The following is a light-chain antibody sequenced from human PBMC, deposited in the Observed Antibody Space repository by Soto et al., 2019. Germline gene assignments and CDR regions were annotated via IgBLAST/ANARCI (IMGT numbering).Light chain of an antibody. CDR3: QQYGSSQWT. V-gene: IGKV3-20*01. CDR2: GVS. CDR1: QSISSSY. J-gene: IGKJ1*01. Sequence: EIVLTQSPGTLSLSPGERATLSCRASQSISSSYFAWYQQKPGQAPRLLIYGVSSRATGIPDRFSGSGSGTDFTLTISRLEPEDFAVYYCQQYGSSQWTFGQGTKVEI.